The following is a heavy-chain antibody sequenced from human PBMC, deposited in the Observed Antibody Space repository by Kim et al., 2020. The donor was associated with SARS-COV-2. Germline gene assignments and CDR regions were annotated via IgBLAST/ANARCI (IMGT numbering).Heavy chain of an antibody. CDR3: ARGDIYDYDYFDY. J-gene: IGHJ4*02. D-gene: IGHD5-12*01. Sequence: NHAQKFKGWVTMTRDTSISTAYMELSRLRSDDTAVYYCARGDIYDYDYFDYWGQGTLVTVSS. V-gene: IGHV1-2*04.